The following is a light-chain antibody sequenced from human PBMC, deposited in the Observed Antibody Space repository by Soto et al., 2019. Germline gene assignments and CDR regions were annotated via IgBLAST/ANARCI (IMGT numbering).Light chain of an antibody. CDR1: SSDVGGYKY. V-gene: IGLV2-14*01. J-gene: IGLJ1*01. CDR3: SSYTSSSTLV. CDR2: EVT. Sequence: QSVLTQPASVSGSAGPSITISCTGTSSDVGGYKYVSWYKQHPGEAPKLMIYEVTNRPSGVSNRFSGSKSDNTASLTISGLQADDEADYYCSSYTSSSTLVFGTGTKLTVL.